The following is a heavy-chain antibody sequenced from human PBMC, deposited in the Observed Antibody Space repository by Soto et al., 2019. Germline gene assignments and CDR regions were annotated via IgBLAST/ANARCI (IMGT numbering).Heavy chain of an antibody. CDR1: GGTFSSYT. D-gene: IGHD3-22*01. Sequence: QVQLVQSGAEVKKPGSSVKVSCKASGGTFSSYTISWVRQAPGQGLEWMGGIIPIFGTANYAQRFQGRVTITADESTSTACMELRSLRSEDTAVYYCARQGESSGSYYYGMDVWGQGTTVIVSS. CDR2: IIPIFGTA. J-gene: IGHJ6*02. CDR3: ARQGESSGSYYYGMDV. V-gene: IGHV1-69*12.